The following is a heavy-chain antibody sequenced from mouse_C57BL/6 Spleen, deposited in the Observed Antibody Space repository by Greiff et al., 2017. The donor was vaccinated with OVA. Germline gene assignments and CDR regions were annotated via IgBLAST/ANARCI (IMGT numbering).Heavy chain of an antibody. CDR2: INPSNGGT. D-gene: IGHD6-1*01. CDR3: ASCHGGWCFDV. V-gene: IGHV1-53*01. J-gene: IGHJ1*03. Sequence: VQLQQPGPELVKPGASVKLSCKASGYTFTSYWMHWVKQRPGQGLEWIGNINPSNGGTNYNAKFKRKATLTVDKSSSTAYMQLSSLTSEDSAVYYCASCHGGWCFDVWGTGTTVTVSS. CDR1: GYTFTSYW.